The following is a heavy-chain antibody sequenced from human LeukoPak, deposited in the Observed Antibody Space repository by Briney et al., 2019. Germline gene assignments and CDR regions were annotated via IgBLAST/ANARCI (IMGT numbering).Heavy chain of an antibody. J-gene: IGHJ3*02. D-gene: IGHD2-2*01. CDR1: GFTFSSYS. CDR3: ARALGYCSSTSCYGDAFDI. CDR2: ISSSSSTI. V-gene: IGHV3-48*04. Sequence: GGSLRLSCAASGFTFSSYSMNWVRQAPGKGLEWVSYISSSSSTIYYADSVKGRFTISRDNAKNSLYLQMNSLRAEDTAVYYCARALGYCSSTSCYGDAFDIWGQGTMVTVSS.